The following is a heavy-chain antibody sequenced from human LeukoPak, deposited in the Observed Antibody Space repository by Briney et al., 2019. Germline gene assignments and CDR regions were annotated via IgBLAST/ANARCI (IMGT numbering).Heavy chain of an antibody. V-gene: IGHV3-7*03. CDR2: IKQDGSEK. J-gene: IGHJ4*02. Sequence: GGSLRLSCAASGFTFNKYWMSWVRQAPGKGLEWVANIKQDGSEKYYVDSVKGRFTISRDNAKNSLYLQMNSLRAEDTAVYYCARNRGRLGEHVDYWGQGTLVTVSS. CDR3: ARNRGRLGEHVDY. CDR1: GFTFNKYW. D-gene: IGHD3-16*01.